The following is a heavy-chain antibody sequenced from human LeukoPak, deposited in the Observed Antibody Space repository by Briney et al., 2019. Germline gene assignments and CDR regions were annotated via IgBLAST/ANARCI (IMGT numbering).Heavy chain of an antibody. J-gene: IGHJ4*02. CDR1: GFTFDDYA. D-gene: IGHD5-18*01. V-gene: IGHV3-9*01. CDR2: ISWNSGSI. CDR3: AKDILSFGYSYGFDY. Sequence: GRSLRLSCAASGFTFDDYAMHWVRQAPAKGLEWVSCISWNSGSIGYADSVKGRFTISRDNAKNSLYLQINSLRAEDTALYYCAKDILSFGYSYGFDYWGQGTLVTVSS.